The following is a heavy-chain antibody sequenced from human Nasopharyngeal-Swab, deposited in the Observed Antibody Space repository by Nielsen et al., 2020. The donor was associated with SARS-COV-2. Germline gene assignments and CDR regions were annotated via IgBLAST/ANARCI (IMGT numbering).Heavy chain of an antibody. J-gene: IGHJ5*02. CDR3: ARATYYYGSGTYYGGWFDP. Sequence: SETLSLTRTVSDGSISSVGYYWGWIRQPPGKGLEWIGTIYYTGSTYYNPPLKSRVTISLDTSKKQFSLKLSSVTAADTAVYYCARATYYYGSGTYYGGWFDPWGQGTLVSVSS. CDR1: DGSISSVGYY. D-gene: IGHD3-10*01. V-gene: IGHV4-39*07. CDR2: IYYTGST.